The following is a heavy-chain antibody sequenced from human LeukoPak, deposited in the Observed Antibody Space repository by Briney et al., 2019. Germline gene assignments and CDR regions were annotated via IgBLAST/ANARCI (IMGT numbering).Heavy chain of an antibody. D-gene: IGHD1-26*01. CDR2: INHSGST. CDR3: ARGYRLTPLKGTILPQYYYGMDV. Sequence: SETLSLTCAVYGGSFSGYYWSWIRQPPGKGLECIGEINHSGSTNYNPSLKSRVTISVDTSKNQFSLKLSSVTAADTAVYYCARGYRLTPLKGTILPQYYYGMDVWGQGTTVTVSS. CDR1: GGSFSGYY. J-gene: IGHJ6*02. V-gene: IGHV4-34*01.